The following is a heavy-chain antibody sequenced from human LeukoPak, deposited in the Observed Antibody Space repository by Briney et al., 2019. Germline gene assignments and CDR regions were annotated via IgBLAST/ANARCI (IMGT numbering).Heavy chain of an antibody. CDR3: ATASGGYERY. CDR1: GYTLTELS. J-gene: IGHJ4*02. Sequence: ASVKVSCKVSGYTLTELSMHWVRQAPGKGLEWMGGFDPEHGETVYAQKFQGRLTMTEDTSTHTAYMELSSLRSEDTAVYYCATASGGYERYWGQGTLVTVSS. D-gene: IGHD5-12*01. V-gene: IGHV1-24*01. CDR2: FDPEHGET.